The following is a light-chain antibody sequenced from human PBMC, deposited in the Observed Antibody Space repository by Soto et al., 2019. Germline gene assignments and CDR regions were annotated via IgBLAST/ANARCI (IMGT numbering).Light chain of an antibody. CDR1: QSVSSSY. CDR2: GAS. J-gene: IGKJ1*01. Sequence: EIVLTQSPGTLSLSPGERATLSCRASQSVSSSYLAWYQQKPGQAPRLLIYGASGRATGIPHRFSGSGSGTDFTLTISRLEPEDFAVYYCQQYMSSVTFGQGTKVEI. CDR3: QQYMSSVT. V-gene: IGKV3-20*01.